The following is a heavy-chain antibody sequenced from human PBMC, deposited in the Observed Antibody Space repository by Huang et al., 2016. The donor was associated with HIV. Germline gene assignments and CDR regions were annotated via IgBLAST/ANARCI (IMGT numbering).Heavy chain of an antibody. CDR3: ARVKILTGAFDI. CDR1: SYVFTSYS. V-gene: IGHV1-18*01. CDR2: ISPYKTNT. D-gene: IGHD3-9*01. J-gene: IGHJ3*02. Sequence: QGHLVQSGGEVKKPGASVKVSCRASSYVFTSYSITWVRQAPGQGIEWMGWISPYKTNTDYAQKFQGRVTMTADTYTSTAYMELRNLRFDDTAVYYCARVKILTGAFDIWGQGALVTVS.